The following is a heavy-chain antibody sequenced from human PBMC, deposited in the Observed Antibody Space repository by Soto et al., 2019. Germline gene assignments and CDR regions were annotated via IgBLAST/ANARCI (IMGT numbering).Heavy chain of an antibody. D-gene: IGHD3-22*01. CDR2: IYWNDDK. V-gene: IGHV2-5*01. J-gene: IGHJ3*02. CDR3: AYNPRYYSDSRGQKAGAFDM. Sequence: QITLKESGPTLVSPTQTLTLTCTFSGFSLSTGGMGVGWIRQPPGKALEWLASIYWNDDKRYSPSLKSRLTVTLDVSNNQLVLTMTNIDPVDTSTYYCAYNPRYYSDSRGQKAGAFDMWGQGTLVTVSS. CDR1: GFSLSTGGMG.